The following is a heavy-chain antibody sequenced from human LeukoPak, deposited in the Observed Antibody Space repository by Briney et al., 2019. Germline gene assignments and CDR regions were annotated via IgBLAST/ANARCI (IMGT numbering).Heavy chain of an antibody. CDR3: ARVDASSGCFDY. V-gene: IGHV4-59*01. J-gene: IGHJ4*02. CDR2: IYYSGST. Sequence: SETLSLTCTVSGGSISSYYWSWIRQPPGKGLEWIGYIYYSGSTNYNPSLKSRVTISVDTSKNQFSLKLSSVTAADTAVYYCARVDASSGCFDYWGQGTLVTVSS. CDR1: GGSISSYY. D-gene: IGHD6-19*01.